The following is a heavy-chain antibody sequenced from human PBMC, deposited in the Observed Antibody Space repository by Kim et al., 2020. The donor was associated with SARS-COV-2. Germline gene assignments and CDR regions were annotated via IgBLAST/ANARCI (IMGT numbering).Heavy chain of an antibody. V-gene: IGHV3-15*05. J-gene: IGHJ1*01. CDR1: GFTFSTVW. CDR2: IKRNSDGAAT. D-gene: IGHD2-21*01. CDR3: TTDLISMILRIPIESEH. Sequence: GGSLRLSCAASGFTFSTVWMNWVRQAPGKGLEWVGRIKRNSDGAATDYAAPVKGRFTISRDDSKNTVSLQMNSLKIEDTAVYYCTTDLISMILRIPIESEHWGQGTHVTVSS.